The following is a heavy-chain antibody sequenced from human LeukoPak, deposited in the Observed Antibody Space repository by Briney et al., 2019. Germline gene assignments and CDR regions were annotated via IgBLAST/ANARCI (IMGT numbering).Heavy chain of an antibody. CDR2: ISYDGSNK. Sequence: GGSLRLSCAASRFTFSSYGMHWVRQAPGKGLEWVAVISYDGSNKYYADSVKGRFTISRDNSKNTLYLQMNSLRAEDTAVYYCARVLLGYCSGGSCYGDYWGQGTLVTVSS. D-gene: IGHD2-15*01. CDR3: ARVLLGYCSGGSCYGDY. CDR1: RFTFSSYG. J-gene: IGHJ4*02. V-gene: IGHV3-30*03.